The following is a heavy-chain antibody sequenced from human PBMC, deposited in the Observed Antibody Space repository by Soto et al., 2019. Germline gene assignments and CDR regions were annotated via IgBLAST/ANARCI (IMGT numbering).Heavy chain of an antibody. J-gene: IGHJ4*02. Sequence: SETLSLTCTVSGGSISSYYWSWIRQPPGKGLEWIGYIYYSGSTNYNPSLKSRVTISVDTSKNQFSLKLSSVTAADTAVYYCASFGYSYSIDYWGQGTLVTVSS. V-gene: IGHV4-59*01. CDR2: IYYSGST. CDR1: GGSISSYY. D-gene: IGHD5-18*01. CDR3: ASFGYSYSIDY.